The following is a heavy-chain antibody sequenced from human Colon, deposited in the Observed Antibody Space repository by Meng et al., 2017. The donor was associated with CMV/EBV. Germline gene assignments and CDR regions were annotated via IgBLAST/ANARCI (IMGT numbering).Heavy chain of an antibody. CDR2: MNPNSGNT. V-gene: IGHV1-8*03. J-gene: IGHJ5*02. CDR3: ARTGIVGAKQSGYWLAP. D-gene: IGHD1-26*01. CDR1: GYTFTSYD. Sequence: ASVKVSCKASGYTFTSYDINWVRQATGQGLEWMGWMNPNSGNTGYAQKFQGRVTITRNTSISTAYMELSSLTSDDTAVYYCARTGIVGAKQSGYWLAPWGQGTQVTVSS.